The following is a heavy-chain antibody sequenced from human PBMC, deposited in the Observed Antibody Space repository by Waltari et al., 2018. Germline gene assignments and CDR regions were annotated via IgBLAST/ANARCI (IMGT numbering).Heavy chain of an antibody. CDR2: IYPGDSDT. J-gene: IGHJ4*02. CDR3: ARPAIVGDPGGFDY. Sequence: EVQLVQSGAEVKKPGESLKISCKGSGYSFTSYWIGWVRQMPGKGLEWMGIIYPGDSDTRYSPSFQGQVTISADKSLTPAYLKWSRLKGSDTAMYYCARPAIVGDPGGFDYWGQGTLVTVSS. D-gene: IGHD1-26*01. CDR1: GYSFTSYW. V-gene: IGHV5-51*01.